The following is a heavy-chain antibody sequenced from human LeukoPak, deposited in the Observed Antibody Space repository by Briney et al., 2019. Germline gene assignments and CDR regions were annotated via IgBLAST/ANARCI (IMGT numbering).Heavy chain of an antibody. V-gene: IGHV3-66*01. CDR1: GFTVSSKY. D-gene: IGHD2-2*01. J-gene: IGHJ4*02. Sequence: GGSLRLSCAASGFTVSSKYMSWVRQAPGKGLEWVSVIYIDGGTYYADSVKRRFTISRDNSKNTLLLQMNSLRAEDTAVYYCARGHYSNRLGGQGTLVTVSS. CDR2: IYIDGGT. CDR3: ARGHYSNRL.